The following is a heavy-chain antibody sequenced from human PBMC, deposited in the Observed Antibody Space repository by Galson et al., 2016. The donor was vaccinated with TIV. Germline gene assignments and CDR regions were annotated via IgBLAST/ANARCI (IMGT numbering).Heavy chain of an antibody. Sequence: ETLSLTCGVYTETLSGYYWSWIRQTPGKGLEWIGSIYESGTTYSNPSLKSRLTLSVDTSKNQFSLKLSSVTASDTAVYYCMREGSTVTMHHYFGMDVWGQGTSVTVSS. V-gene: IGHV4-34*01. CDR2: IYESGTT. CDR1: TETLSGYY. CDR3: MREGSTVTMHHYFGMDV. D-gene: IGHD4-17*01. J-gene: IGHJ6*02.